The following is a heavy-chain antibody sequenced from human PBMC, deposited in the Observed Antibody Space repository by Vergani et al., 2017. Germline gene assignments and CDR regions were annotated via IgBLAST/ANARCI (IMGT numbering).Heavy chain of an antibody. CDR2: ISAYNGNT. V-gene: IGHV1-18*01. CDR1: GYTLTSYG. CDR3: ARTRIVGAILPPHY. D-gene: IGHD1-26*01. Sequence: QVQLVQPGAEVKKPGAPVKVSCKAFGYTLTSYGISWARQPHGKGFEWMGWISAYNGNTTYAQKRQGRFTMTTDTSTSTAYMKLRSLRSDDTAGYYCARTRIVGAILPPHYWGQGTLVTVSS. J-gene: IGHJ4*02.